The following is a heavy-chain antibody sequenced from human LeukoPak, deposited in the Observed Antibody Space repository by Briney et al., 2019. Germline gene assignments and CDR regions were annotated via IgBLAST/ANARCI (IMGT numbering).Heavy chain of an antibody. V-gene: IGHV4-61*02. D-gene: IGHD7-27*01. Sequence: SQTLSLTCTVSGGSISSGSYYWSWIREPAGKGLEWIGRIYTSGSTDYNPSLKSRVTISVDTSKNQFSLKLSSVTAADTAVYYCARDRDWGYAFDIWGQGTMVTVSS. J-gene: IGHJ3*02. CDR2: IYTSGST. CDR3: ARDRDWGYAFDI. CDR1: GGSISSGSYY.